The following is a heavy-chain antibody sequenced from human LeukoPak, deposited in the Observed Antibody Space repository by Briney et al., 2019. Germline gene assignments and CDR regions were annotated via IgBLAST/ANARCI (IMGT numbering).Heavy chain of an antibody. D-gene: IGHD5-18*01. CDR2: IYYSGST. CDR1: GGSISSYY. J-gene: IGHJ4*01. CDR3: ARGDARGYSYGHFHFDH. Sequence: SETLSLTCTVSGGSISSYYWSWIRQPPGKGLEWIGYIYYSGSTNYNPSLKSRVTVSVDTSKNQFSLKLSSVTAADTAVYYCARGDARGYSYGHFHFDHWGHGTLVTVSS. V-gene: IGHV4-59*01.